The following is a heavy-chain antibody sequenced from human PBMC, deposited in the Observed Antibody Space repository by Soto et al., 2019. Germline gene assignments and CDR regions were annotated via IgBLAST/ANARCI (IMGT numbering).Heavy chain of an antibody. CDR2: MNPTSGST. D-gene: IGHD5-18*01. Sequence: PGPSVKVSCKASGDAVTSYDINWVRQASGQGLEWMGWMNPTSGSTGSAQMFQGRVTMTRDTSISTVYMELSSLRSEDTAVYYCARGRGGYLGNWGQGTLVTVSS. J-gene: IGHJ4*02. CDR3: ARGRGGYLGN. V-gene: IGHV1-8*01. CDR1: GDAVTSYD.